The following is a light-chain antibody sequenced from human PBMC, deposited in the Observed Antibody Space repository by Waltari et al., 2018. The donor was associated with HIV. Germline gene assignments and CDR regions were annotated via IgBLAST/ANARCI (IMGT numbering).Light chain of an antibody. CDR3: CSYAGSSLYV. CDR2: EGS. CDR1: SSDVGSYNL. V-gene: IGLV2-23*01. Sequence: QSALTQPASVSGSPGPSITISCTGTSSDVGSYNLASWYQQHPGKAPKLMIYEGSKRPSGVSNRFSGSKSGNTASLTISGLQAEDEADYYCCSYAGSSLYVFGTGTKVTVL. J-gene: IGLJ1*01.